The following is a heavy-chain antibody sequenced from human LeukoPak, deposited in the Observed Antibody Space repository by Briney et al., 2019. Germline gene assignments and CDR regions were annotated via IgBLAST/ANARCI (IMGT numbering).Heavy chain of an antibody. CDR1: GFTFSDYY. V-gene: IGHV3-11*01. Sequence: GGSLRLSCAASGFTFSDYYMSWIRQAPGKGLEWVSYISSSGSTIYYADSVKGRFTISRDNAKNSLYLQMNSLRAEDTAVYYCAKGRQWLVGGYYYYYGMDVWGQGTTVTVSS. J-gene: IGHJ6*02. CDR3: AKGRQWLVGGYYYYYGMDV. CDR2: ISSSGSTI. D-gene: IGHD6-19*01.